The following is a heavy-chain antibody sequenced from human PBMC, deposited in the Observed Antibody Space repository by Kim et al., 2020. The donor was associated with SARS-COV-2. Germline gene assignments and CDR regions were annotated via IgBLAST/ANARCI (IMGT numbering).Heavy chain of an antibody. V-gene: IGHV1-46*01. J-gene: IGHJ4*02. Sequence: YAQKFQGRVTMTRDTSTSTVYKELSSLRSEDTAVYYCARETSGSYSEFDYWGQGTLVTVSS. CDR3: ARETSGSYSEFDY. D-gene: IGHD1-26*01.